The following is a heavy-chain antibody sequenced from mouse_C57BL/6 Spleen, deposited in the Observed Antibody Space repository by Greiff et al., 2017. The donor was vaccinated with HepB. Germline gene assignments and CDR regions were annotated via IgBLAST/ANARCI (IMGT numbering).Heavy chain of an antibody. Sequence: QVQLQQPGAELVRPGSSVKLSCKASGYTFTSYWLDWVKQRPGQGLEWIGNIYPSDSETHYNQKFKDKATLTVDKSSSTAYMQLSSLTSEDSAVYYCARTYYSNYPWFAYWGQGTLVTVSA. J-gene: IGHJ3*01. CDR3: ARTYYSNYPWFAY. V-gene: IGHV1-61*01. D-gene: IGHD2-5*01. CDR1: GYTFTSYW. CDR2: IYPSDSET.